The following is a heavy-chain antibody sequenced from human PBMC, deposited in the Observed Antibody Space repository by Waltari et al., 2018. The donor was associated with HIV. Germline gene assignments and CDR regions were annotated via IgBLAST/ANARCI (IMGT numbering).Heavy chain of an antibody. D-gene: IGHD3-3*01. V-gene: IGHV3-33*01. CDR3: ARDPGLFWSGYSNYFDY. Sequence: QVQLVESGGGVVQPGRSLRLSCAASGFTFSSRGMHWVRRAPGKGLEWVAALWDEGTDAKYADSGRGRFAVSRDNSKNTLYLQMNSLRVDDTAVYYCARDPGLFWSGYSNYFDYWGQGTLVTVSS. J-gene: IGHJ4*02. CDR2: LWDEGTDA. CDR1: GFTFSSRG.